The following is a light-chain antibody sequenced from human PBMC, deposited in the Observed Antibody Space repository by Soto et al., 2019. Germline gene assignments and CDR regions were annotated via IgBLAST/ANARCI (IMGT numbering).Light chain of an antibody. CDR1: SSNIGAGYD. CDR2: GNS. V-gene: IGLV1-40*01. CDR3: QSYDSSLRGWV. Sequence: QAVVTQPPSVSGAPGQRVTISCTGSSSNIGAGYDVHWYHQLPGTAPKLLIYGNSNRPSGVPDRFSGSKSGTSASLAITGLQPEDEADYYCQSYDSSLRGWVFGTGTKLTVL. J-gene: IGLJ1*01.